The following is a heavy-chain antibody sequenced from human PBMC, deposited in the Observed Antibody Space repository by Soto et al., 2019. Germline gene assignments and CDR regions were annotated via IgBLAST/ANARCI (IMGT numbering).Heavy chain of an antibody. CDR3: AGMPYTSGLRFDP. CDR1: GDSYSISTYS. V-gene: IGHV4-30-2*01. Sequence: TLSLTCNMSGDSYSISTYSCSWIRQPPGKALQLIGFIYQSGVTSYNPSLASRVSISLDRSNNQCSLKLKSVTAADTAVYFCAGMPYTSGLRFDPWGPGTLVTVSS. J-gene: IGHJ5*02. CDR2: IYQSGVT. D-gene: IGHD6-19*01.